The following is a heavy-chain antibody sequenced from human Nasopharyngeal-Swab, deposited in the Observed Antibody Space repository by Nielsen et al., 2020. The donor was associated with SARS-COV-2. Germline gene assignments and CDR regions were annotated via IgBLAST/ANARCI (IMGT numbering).Heavy chain of an antibody. CDR2: ITPIFGTS. Sequence: SVKLSCRASGGTYSIFAISWVRQAPGHGPEWLGGITPIFGTSNYAQKFQGRVTITADEFTSTAYMELSSLRSVDTAVYYCARMHCGGDCYSRGEDAFDLWGQGTLVTVSS. J-gene: IGHJ3*01. CDR3: ARMHCGGDCYSRGEDAFDL. CDR1: GGTYSIFA. D-gene: IGHD2-21*02. V-gene: IGHV1-69*13.